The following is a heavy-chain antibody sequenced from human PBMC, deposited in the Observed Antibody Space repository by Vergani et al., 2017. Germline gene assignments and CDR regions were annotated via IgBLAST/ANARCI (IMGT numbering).Heavy chain of an antibody. CDR2: VDPEDGET. D-gene: IGHD4-17*01. J-gene: IGHJ6*02. CDR1: GYTFTDHY. Sequence: EVQLVQSGAEVKKPGATMKISCKVSGYTFTDHYMHWVKQAPGKGPEWMGLVDPEDGETIYAEKFKGRVTIAADTSTDTAHLELSSLRSEDTAVYYCATPQTGTTGGMEVWGQGTTVIVSS. CDR3: ATPQTGTTGGMEV. V-gene: IGHV1-69-2*01.